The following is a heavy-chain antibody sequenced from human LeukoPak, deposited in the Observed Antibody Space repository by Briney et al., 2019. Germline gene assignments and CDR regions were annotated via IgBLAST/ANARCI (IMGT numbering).Heavy chain of an antibody. J-gene: IGHJ4*02. CDR3: ARESPTDTNYYDSSGYFDY. CDR1: GGTLISHA. CDR2: IIPIFGTA. D-gene: IGHD3-22*01. Sequence: GASVKVSCKASGGTLISHAISWVRQAPGQGLEWMGGIIPIFGTANYAQKFQGRVTITADESTSTAYMELSSLRSEDTAVYYCARESPTDTNYYDSSGYFDYWGQGTLVTVSS. V-gene: IGHV1-69*13.